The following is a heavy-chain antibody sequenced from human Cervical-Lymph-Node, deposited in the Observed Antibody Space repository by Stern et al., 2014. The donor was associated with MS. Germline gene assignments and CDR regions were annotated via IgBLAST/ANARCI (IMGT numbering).Heavy chain of an antibody. D-gene: IGHD3-3*01. CDR1: GFSLSTSGVG. V-gene: IGHV2-5*02. J-gene: IGHJ4*02. Sequence: ESGPTLVKPTQTLTLTCTFSGFSLSTSGVGVGWIRQPPGKALESLALIYWDDDKRYSPSLKSRLTITKDTSKNQVVLTMTNMDPVDTATYYCAHSSTYYDFWSGYESMNDYWGQGTLVTVSS. CDR2: IYWDDDK. CDR3: AHSSTYYDFWSGYESMNDY.